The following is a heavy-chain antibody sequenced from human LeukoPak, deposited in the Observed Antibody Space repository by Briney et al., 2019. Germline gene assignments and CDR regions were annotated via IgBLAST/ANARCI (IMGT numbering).Heavy chain of an antibody. CDR2: IYLDGSRA. J-gene: IGHJ6*03. D-gene: IGHD6-13*01. Sequence: GGSLRLSCAVSGFTFTNYWMSWARQSPGKGLEWVANIYLDGSRAYYVDSVKGRFTISRDNAKNSLYLQMNSLRAEDTAVYCCAREDYISSWYPHYYMDVWGKGTTVTISS. CDR1: GFTFTNYW. CDR3: AREDYISSWYPHYYMDV. V-gene: IGHV3-7*01.